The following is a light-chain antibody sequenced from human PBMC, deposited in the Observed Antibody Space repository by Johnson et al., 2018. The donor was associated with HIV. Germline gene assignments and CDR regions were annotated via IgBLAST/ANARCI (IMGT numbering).Light chain of an antibody. CDR2: ENN. V-gene: IGLV1-51*02. CDR3: GTWDSSLRVGF. J-gene: IGLJ1*01. CDR1: SSNIGKNY. Sequence: QSVLTQPPSVSAAPGQKVTISCSGNSSNIGKNYVSWYQHLPGTAPKLVIHENNKRPSGIPDRFSGSKSGTSATLGITGLQTGDEADYYCGTWDSSLRVGFFGTGTKVTVL.